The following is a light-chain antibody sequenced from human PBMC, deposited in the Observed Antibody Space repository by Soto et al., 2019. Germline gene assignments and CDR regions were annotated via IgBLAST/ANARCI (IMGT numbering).Light chain of an antibody. J-gene: IGKJ4*01. Sequence: EVVLTQSPGTLALSPGESATLSCRASQRVISRFLAWYQQKPGQAPRLLIYGASNRATDIPDRFSGSGSGTDFTLTISRLEPEDFAVYFCQQYSDSPVTFGGGTRVEI. CDR3: QQYSDSPVT. V-gene: IGKV3-20*01. CDR1: QRVISRF. CDR2: GAS.